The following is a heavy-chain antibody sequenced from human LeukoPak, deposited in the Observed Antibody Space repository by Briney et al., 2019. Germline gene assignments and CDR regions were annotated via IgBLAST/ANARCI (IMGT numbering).Heavy chain of an antibody. V-gene: IGHV4-30-2*01. J-gene: IGHJ4*02. CDR2: IYHSGST. CDR1: GGSISSGGYS. Sequence: SETLSLTCAVSGGSISSGGYSWSWIRQPTGKGLEWIGYIYHSGSTYYNPSLKSRVTISVDRSKNQFSLKLSSVTAADTAVYYCARVYCSSTSCYYFDYWGQGTLVTVSS. CDR3: ARVYCSSTSCYYFDY. D-gene: IGHD2-2*01.